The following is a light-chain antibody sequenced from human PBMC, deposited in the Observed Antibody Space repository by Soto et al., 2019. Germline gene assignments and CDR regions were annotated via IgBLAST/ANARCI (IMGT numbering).Light chain of an antibody. Sequence: EIVLTQSPGTLSLSPGERATLSCRASQSVSSSYLAWYQQKHGQAPRLLIYGASSRATGIPDRFSGSGSGTDFTLTISRLDPEDFAVYYCQQYGSSTWTFGQGTKVEIK. CDR1: QSVSSSY. V-gene: IGKV3-20*01. J-gene: IGKJ1*01. CDR3: QQYGSSTWT. CDR2: GAS.